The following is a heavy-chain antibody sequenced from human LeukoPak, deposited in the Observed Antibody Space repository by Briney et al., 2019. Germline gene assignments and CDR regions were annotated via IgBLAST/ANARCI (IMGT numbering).Heavy chain of an antibody. CDR2: MNPNSGNT. CDR1: GYTFTSYD. J-gene: IGHJ6*02. D-gene: IGHD3-10*01. V-gene: IGHV1-8*01. Sequence: ASVKVSCKASGYTFTSYDINWVRQATGQGLEWMGWMNPNSGNTGYAQKFQGRVTMTRNTSISTAYMELSSLRSEDTAVYYCARWFGELLGGRYYYYGMDVWGQGTTVTVSS. CDR3: ARWFGELLGGRYYYYGMDV.